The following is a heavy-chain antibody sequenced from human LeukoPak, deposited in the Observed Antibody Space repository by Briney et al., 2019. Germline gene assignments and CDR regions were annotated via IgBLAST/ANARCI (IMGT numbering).Heavy chain of an antibody. D-gene: IGHD3-3*01. CDR3: VGAHTIFPTHGQSSFDY. J-gene: IGHJ4*02. CDR1: GGTFSSYA. Sequence: SVKVSCKASGGTFSSYAISWVRQAPGQGLEWMGGIIPIFGTANYAQKFQGRVTITADESTSTAYMELSSLRSEDTAVYYCVGAHTIFPTHGQSSFDYWGQGTLVTVSS. CDR2: IIPIFGTA. V-gene: IGHV1-69*13.